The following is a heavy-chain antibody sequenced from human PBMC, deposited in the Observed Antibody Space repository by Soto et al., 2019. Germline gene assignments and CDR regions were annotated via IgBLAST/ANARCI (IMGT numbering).Heavy chain of an antibody. CDR3: ARDHPWVRDLYGMGV. CDR2: ISYDGSNK. V-gene: IGHV3-30-3*01. D-gene: IGHD3-3*01. CDR1: GFTFSSYA. J-gene: IGHJ6*02. Sequence: QVQLVESGGGVVQPGRSLRLSCAASGFTFSSYAMHWVRQAPGKGLEWVAVISYDGSNKYYADSGKGQFTISQDNSKNTLYLQMNSLRAEDRAVYYCARDHPWVRDLYGMGVWGQGTTVTVSS.